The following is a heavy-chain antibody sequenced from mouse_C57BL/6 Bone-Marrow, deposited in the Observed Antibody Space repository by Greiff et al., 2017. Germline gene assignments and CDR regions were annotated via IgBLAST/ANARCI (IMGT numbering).Heavy chain of an antibody. Sequence: EVKLVESGGGLVKPGGSLSLSCAASGFTFSDSGMHWVRQAPEKGLEWVAYISSGSSTFYYADTVKGRFTISRDNAKNTLFLQMTSLRSEDTAMYYCARSYYYAMDYWGQGTSVTVSS. V-gene: IGHV5-17*01. CDR3: ARSYYYAMDY. CDR1: GFTFSDSG. CDR2: ISSGSSTF. J-gene: IGHJ4*01.